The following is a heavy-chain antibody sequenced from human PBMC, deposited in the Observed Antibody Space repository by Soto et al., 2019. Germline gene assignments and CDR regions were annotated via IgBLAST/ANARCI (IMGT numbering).Heavy chain of an antibody. CDR2: IRSKANSYAT. D-gene: IGHD5-18*01. CDR1: GFTFSGSA. V-gene: IGHV3-73*02. CDR3: TSQGYSYGFVY. J-gene: IGHJ4*02. Sequence: EVQLVESGGGLVQPGGSLKISCAASGFTFSGSAMHWVRQASGKGLEWVGRIRSKANSYATAYAASVKGRFTISRDDSKNTAYLQMNSLKTEDTAVYYCTSQGYSYGFVYWGQGTLVTVSS.